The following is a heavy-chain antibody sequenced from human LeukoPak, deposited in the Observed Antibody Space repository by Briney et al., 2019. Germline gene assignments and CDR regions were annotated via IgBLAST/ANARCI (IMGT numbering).Heavy chain of an antibody. J-gene: IGHJ4*02. V-gene: IGHV1-18*01. CDR1: GYTFTSYG. Sequence: ASVKVSCKASGYTFTSYGISWVRPAPGQELEWMGWISTYNGNTNYIQKLQGRVTMTTDTSTSTAYMELRSLRSDDTAVYYCARDMAVAGRGSVYWGQGTLVTVSS. D-gene: IGHD6-19*01. CDR2: ISTYNGNT. CDR3: ARDMAVAGRGSVY.